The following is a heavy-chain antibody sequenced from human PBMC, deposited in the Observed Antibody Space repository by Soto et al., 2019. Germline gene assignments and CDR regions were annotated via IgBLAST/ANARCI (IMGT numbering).Heavy chain of an antibody. Sequence: LRLSCAASGFTFSSFGMHWVRQAPGKGLEWVAVISYDGTEEKYADSVKGRATVSRDNSKNTVYLQMNRLRGDDSAIYYCAKGRFDVVTISPFDHWGQGTLVTVSS. D-gene: IGHD3-3*02. V-gene: IGHV3-30*18. CDR1: GFTFSSFG. J-gene: IGHJ4*01. CDR3: AKGRFDVVTISPFDH. CDR2: ISYDGTEE.